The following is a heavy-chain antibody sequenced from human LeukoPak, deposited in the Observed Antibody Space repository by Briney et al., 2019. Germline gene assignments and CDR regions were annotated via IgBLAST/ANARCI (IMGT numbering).Heavy chain of an antibody. CDR1: GYTFTGYY. V-gene: IGHV1-2*02. D-gene: IGHD3-22*01. CDR2: INPNSDGT. CDR3: ARDSSGYPSLSTEIDY. J-gene: IGHJ4*02. Sequence: ASVKVSCKASGYTFTGYYMHWVRQAPGQGLEWMGWINPNSDGTNYAQKFQGRVTVTRDTSISTAYMELSRLRSDDTAVYYCARDSSGYPSLSTEIDYWGQGTLVTVSS.